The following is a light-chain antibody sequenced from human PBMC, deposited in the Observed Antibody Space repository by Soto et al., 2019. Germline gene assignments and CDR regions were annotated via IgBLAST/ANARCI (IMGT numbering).Light chain of an antibody. CDR2: AAS. CDR1: QGISSS. J-gene: IGKJ3*01. Sequence: DIQLTQSPSFLSASVGDRVTITCRASQGISSSLAWYQQKSGKAPNFLIYAASTLQTGVPSRFSGSGSGTESTLTTISLQPAELATYYCQQLNTYPFSFGLVTKVDIK. V-gene: IGKV1-9*01. CDR3: QQLNTYPFS.